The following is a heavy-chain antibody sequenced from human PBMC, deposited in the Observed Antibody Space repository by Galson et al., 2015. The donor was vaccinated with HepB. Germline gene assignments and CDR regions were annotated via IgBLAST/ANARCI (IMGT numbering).Heavy chain of an antibody. CDR2: IDPGDPYI. Sequence: QSGAEVKKPGESLRISCQGSGYRFTSYRINWVRQMPGKGLEWMGSIDPGDPYINYSPSFQGHVTISIDMSTSTAYLQWSSLKASDTAIYYCARRRGVLRFFDLADTPEYYMDVWGKGTTVTVSS. J-gene: IGHJ6*03. D-gene: IGHD3-3*01. CDR3: ARRRGVLRFFDLADTPEYYMDV. CDR1: GYRFTSYR. V-gene: IGHV5-10-1*01.